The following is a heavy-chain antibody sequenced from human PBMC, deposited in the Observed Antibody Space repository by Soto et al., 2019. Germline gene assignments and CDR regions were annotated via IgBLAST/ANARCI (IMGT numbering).Heavy chain of an antibody. J-gene: IGHJ4*02. Sequence: SETLSLTCTVSGGSISSGGYYWSWIRQHPGKGLEWIGYIYYSGSTYYNPSLKSRVTISVDTSKNQFSLKLSSVTAADTAVYYCARDRNICGGDCSDYFDYWGQGTLVTVSS. CDR3: ARDRNICGGDCSDYFDY. CDR2: IYYSGST. V-gene: IGHV4-31*03. D-gene: IGHD2-21*02. CDR1: GGSISSGGYY.